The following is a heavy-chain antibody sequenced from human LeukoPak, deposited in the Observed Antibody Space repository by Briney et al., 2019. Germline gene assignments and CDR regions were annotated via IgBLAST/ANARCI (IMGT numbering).Heavy chain of an antibody. CDR3: ARDNPYNWNFDY. V-gene: IGHV3-30*02. J-gene: IGHJ4*02. CDR2: IRYDGSNK. CDR1: GFTFSSYG. D-gene: IGHD1-20*01. Sequence: GGSLRLSCAASGFTFSSYGMHWVRQAPGKGLEWVAFIRYDGSNKYYADSVKGRFTISRDNSKNTLYLQMNSLRAEDTAVYYCARDNPYNWNFDYWGQGTLVTVSS.